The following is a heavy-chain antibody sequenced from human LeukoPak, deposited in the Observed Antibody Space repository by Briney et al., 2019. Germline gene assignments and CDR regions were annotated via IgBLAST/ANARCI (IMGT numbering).Heavy chain of an antibody. CDR1: GFTFSSYE. D-gene: IGHD2-2*01. CDR2: IKSKTDGGTT. J-gene: IGHJ5*02. Sequence: PGGSLRLSCAASGFTFSSYEMNWVRQAPGKGLEWVGRIKSKTDGGTTDYAAPVKGRFTISRDDSKNTLYLQMNSLKTEDTAVYYCTSLGYCSSTSCRRGNWFDPWGQGTLVTVSS. CDR3: TSLGYCSSTSCRRGNWFDP. V-gene: IGHV3-15*01.